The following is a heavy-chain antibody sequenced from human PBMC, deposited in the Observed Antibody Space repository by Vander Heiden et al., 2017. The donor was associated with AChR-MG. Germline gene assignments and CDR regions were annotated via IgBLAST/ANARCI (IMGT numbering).Heavy chain of an antibody. CDR3: ARGLRGYDFWSGYFGY. CDR2: INHSGST. Sequence: QVQLQQWGAGLLKPSETLSLTCAVSGGSFSGYYGSWIRQPPGKGLGWIGEINHSGSTNYNPSLKSRVTISVDTPKNQFSRKLSSVTAADTAVYYCARGLRGYDFWSGYFGYWGQGTLVTVSS. D-gene: IGHD3-3*01. CDR1: GGSFSGYY. J-gene: IGHJ4*02. V-gene: IGHV4-34*01.